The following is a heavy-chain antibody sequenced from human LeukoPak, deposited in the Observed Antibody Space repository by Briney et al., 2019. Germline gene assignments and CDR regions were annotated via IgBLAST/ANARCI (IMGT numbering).Heavy chain of an antibody. CDR3: AKGPHSGYNCEYYFDN. CDR1: GFTFSSFA. D-gene: IGHD5-12*01. V-gene: IGHV3-23*01. Sequence: GGSLRLSCAASGFTFSSFAMSWVRQAPGKGLEWVSAISGSGGSTYDADSVKGRFTISRDNSKNTLYLQMNSLRAEDTAVYYCAKGPHSGYNCEYYFDNWGQGTLVTVSS. CDR2: ISGSGGST. J-gene: IGHJ4*02.